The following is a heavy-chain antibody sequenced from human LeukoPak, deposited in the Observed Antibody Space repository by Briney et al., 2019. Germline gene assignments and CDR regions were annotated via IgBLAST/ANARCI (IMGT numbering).Heavy chain of an antibody. J-gene: IGHJ4*02. V-gene: IGHV1-18*01. CDR1: GYTFTSYG. CDR3: ARDPSAGPFDY. D-gene: IGHD1-26*01. Sequence: ASVKVSCKASGYTFTSYGISWVRQAPGQGLEWMGWISTNNGNTNYAQNLQGRVNMTRDTSTSTAYMELRGLTSDDTAVYYCARDPSAGPFDYWGQGTLVTVSP. CDR2: ISTNNGNT.